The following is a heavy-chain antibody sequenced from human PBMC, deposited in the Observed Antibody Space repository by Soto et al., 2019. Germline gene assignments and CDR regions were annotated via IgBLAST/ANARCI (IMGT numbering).Heavy chain of an antibody. Sequence: GGSLRLSCAASGFTFSSYAMSWVRQAPGKGLEWVSAISGSGGSTYYADSVKGRFTISRDNSKNTLYLQMNSLRAEDTAVYYCAKDLEPNTVTTSIDYWGQGTLVTVSS. CDR2: ISGSGGST. D-gene: IGHD4-4*01. CDR3: AKDLEPNTVTTSIDY. V-gene: IGHV3-23*01. J-gene: IGHJ4*02. CDR1: GFTFSSYA.